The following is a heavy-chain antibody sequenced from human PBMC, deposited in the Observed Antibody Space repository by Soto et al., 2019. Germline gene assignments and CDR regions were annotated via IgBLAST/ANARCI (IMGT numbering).Heavy chain of an antibody. CDR3: AREEARIISGHLDP. CDR2: IFSDGTT. J-gene: IGHJ5*02. V-gene: IGHV4-31*03. D-gene: IGHD5-12*01. CDR1: GGAVNGDTYY. Sequence: PSVTLSLTGSLSGGAVNGDTYYWNCIRQHPGKGLEWIGYIFSDGTTYYHPALKNRDSISVDTSQNQCSLNVNSMTAADTVVYYCAREEARIISGHLDPWGQGTLVTVAS.